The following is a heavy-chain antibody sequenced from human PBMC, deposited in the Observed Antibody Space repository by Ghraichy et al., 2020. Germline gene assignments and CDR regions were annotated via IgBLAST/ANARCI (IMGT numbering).Heavy chain of an antibody. J-gene: IGHJ3*02. CDR1: GYTFTSYA. Sequence: ASVKVSCKASGYTFTSYAMHWVRQAPGQRLEWMGWINAGNGNTKYSQKFQGRVTITRDTSASTAYMELSSLRSEDTAVYYCARELLWFGEGRDAFDIWGQGTMVTVSS. CDR2: INAGNGNT. D-gene: IGHD3-10*01. V-gene: IGHV1-3*01. CDR3: ARELLWFGEGRDAFDI.